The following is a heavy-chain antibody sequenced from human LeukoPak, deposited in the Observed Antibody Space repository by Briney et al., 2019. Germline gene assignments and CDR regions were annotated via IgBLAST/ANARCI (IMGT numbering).Heavy chain of an antibody. D-gene: IGHD6-19*01. Sequence: SETLSLTCAVYGGSFSGYYWSWIRQPPGKGLEWIGEINHSGSTNYNPSLKSRVTISVDTSKNQFSLKLSSVTAADTAVYYCARGLLYIAVAGTVNYYYYMDVWGKGTTVTVSS. J-gene: IGHJ6*03. V-gene: IGHV4-34*01. CDR2: INHSGST. CDR3: ARGLLYIAVAGTVNYYYYMDV. CDR1: GGSFSGYY.